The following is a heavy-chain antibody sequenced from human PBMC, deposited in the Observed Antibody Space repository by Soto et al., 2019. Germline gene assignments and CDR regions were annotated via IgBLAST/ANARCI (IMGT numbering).Heavy chain of an antibody. CDR1: GFTFSSYA. J-gene: IGHJ4*02. CDR3: AKLQVVVITTSGRYFDY. V-gene: IGHV3-23*01. CDR2: ISGSGGST. Sequence: EVQLLESGGGLVQPGGSLRLSCAASGFTFSSYAMSWVRQAPGKGLEWVSAISGSGGSTYYADSVKGRFTISRDNSKNTLYLQMNSLRAEDTAVYYCAKLQVVVITTSGRYFDYWGQGTLVTVSS. D-gene: IGHD3-22*01.